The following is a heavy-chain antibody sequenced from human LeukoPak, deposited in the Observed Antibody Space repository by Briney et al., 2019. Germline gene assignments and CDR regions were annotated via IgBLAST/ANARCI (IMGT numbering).Heavy chain of an antibody. CDR2: IKQDGGEK. CDR1: GFTFSSYW. V-gene: IGHV3-7*01. Sequence: PGGSLRLSCAASGFTFSSYWMSWVRQAPGKGLEWVANIKQDGGEKYYVDSVKGRFTISRDNAKNSLYLQMNSLRAEDTAVYYCARDLVGATGNADAFDIWGQGTMVTVSS. J-gene: IGHJ3*02. D-gene: IGHD1-26*01. CDR3: ARDLVGATGNADAFDI.